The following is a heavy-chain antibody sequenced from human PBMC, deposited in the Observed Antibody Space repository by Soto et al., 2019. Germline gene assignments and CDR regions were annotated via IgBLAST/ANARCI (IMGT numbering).Heavy chain of an antibody. CDR1: GYTFIRYG. V-gene: IGHV1-18*01. CDR2: ISPYNDCT. Sequence: QVQLVQSAAEVKKPGASVKVTCKASGYTFIRYGITWVRQAPGQGLEWVGWISPYNDCTEYAQKFHGRVTMTTDTSSRTVTMALRGLRSDDTAVYYCARGGYYDNFWKKLNYYGLDVWGQGTTVTVSS. D-gene: IGHD3-16*01. CDR3: ARGGYYDNFWKKLNYYGLDV. J-gene: IGHJ6*02.